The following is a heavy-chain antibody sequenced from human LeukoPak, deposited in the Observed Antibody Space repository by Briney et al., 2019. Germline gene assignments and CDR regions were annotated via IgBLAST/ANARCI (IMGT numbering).Heavy chain of an antibody. D-gene: IGHD1-1*01. CDR1: GFTFSNYA. CDR3: AKTQNDFEY. CDR2: IFSGGST. J-gene: IGHJ4*02. V-gene: IGHV3-23*03. Sequence: GGSLRLSCAASGFTFSNYAMSWVRQAPGKGLEWVSVIFSGGSTNYADSVKGRFTISRDNSKNTLYLQMNTLRPEDTAVYYCAKTQNDFEYWGQGTLVTVSS.